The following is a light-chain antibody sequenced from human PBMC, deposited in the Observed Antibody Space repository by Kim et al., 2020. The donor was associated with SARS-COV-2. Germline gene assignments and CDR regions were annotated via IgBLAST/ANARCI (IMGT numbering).Light chain of an antibody. Sequence: DIQMTQSPSSLSVSVGDRVTITCRASQGITNSLAWYQQKPGKVPQLLIYAASALQSGVPSRFGGSGSGTDFTLTISSLQPEDVATYYCQKYNCAPWTFGQGTKVDIK. CDR3: QKYNCAPWT. J-gene: IGKJ1*01. CDR2: AAS. V-gene: IGKV1-27*01. CDR1: QGITNS.